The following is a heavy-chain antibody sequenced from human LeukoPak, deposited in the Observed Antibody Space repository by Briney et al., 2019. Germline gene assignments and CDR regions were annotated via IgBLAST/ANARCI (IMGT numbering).Heavy chain of an antibody. Sequence: PSETLSLTCTVSGGAIRSHYWSWIRKPPGKTLEWTGYIYYRGSTDYNPSLRSRVTISVDSSKNQFALKLSSVTAADTAVYYCARGSGQWGFDSWGQGTLVTVSS. J-gene: IGHJ4*02. CDR2: IYYRGST. V-gene: IGHV4-59*11. D-gene: IGHD3-10*01. CDR3: ARGSGQWGFDS. CDR1: GGAIRSHY.